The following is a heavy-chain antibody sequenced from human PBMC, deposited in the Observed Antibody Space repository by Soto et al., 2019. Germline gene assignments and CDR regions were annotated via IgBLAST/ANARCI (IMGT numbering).Heavy chain of an antibody. CDR2: IYYSGST. Sequence: QVQLQESGPGLVKPSQTLSLTCTVSGGSITSGGYYWSWIRQHPGKGLEWIGYIYYSGSTYYNPSLKSRVTFSVDTSKDQFSLKLSSVTAADTAVYYCARAPYSSRWYVDYWGQGTLVTVSS. D-gene: IGHD6-13*01. CDR3: ARAPYSSRWYVDY. CDR1: GGSITSGGYY. J-gene: IGHJ4*02. V-gene: IGHV4-31*03.